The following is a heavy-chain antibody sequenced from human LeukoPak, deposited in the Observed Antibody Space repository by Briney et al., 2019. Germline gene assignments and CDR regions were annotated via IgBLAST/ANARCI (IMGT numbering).Heavy chain of an antibody. V-gene: IGHV4-4*02. Sequence: SGTLSLTCTVSGDSINSLDLWSWVRQPPGKGLEWIGEMCLSGTTHSNPSVKSRVTISIDKSKNQFFLNLSSVTAADTAVYYCARYRRAHIVVVVAAYFDYWGQGTLVTVSS. D-gene: IGHD2-15*01. J-gene: IGHJ4*02. CDR3: ARYRRAHIVVVVAAYFDY. CDR2: MCLSGTT. CDR1: GDSINSLDL.